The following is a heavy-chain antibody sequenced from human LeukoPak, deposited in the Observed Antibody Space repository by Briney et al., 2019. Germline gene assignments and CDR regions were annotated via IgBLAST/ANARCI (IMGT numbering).Heavy chain of an antibody. CDR2: ISGSGGNI. CDR1: EFTFSSYA. J-gene: IGHJ4*02. D-gene: IGHD3-9*01. CDR3: ARVSLTGYFAFDY. Sequence: GGSLRLSCAGSEFTFSSYALTWVRQAPGKGLEWVSAISGSGGNIYYADSVKGRFTISRDNAKNSLYLQMNSLRVEDAAVYYCARVSLTGYFAFDYWGQGTLITVSS. V-gene: IGHV3-23*01.